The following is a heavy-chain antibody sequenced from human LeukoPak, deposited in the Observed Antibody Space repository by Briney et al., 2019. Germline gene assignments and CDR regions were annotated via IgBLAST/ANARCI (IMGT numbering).Heavy chain of an antibody. J-gene: IGHJ4*02. CDR2: IYYSGNT. CDR1: GDSIRSNSYY. Sequence: PSETLSLTCNVSGDSIRSNSYYWGWIRQPPGKGLEWIGDIYYSGNTKYTPSLKSRVTISVDTSKNQFSLKLSAVTAADTAVYYCARLHDYGDYYADYWGQGTLVTVSS. V-gene: IGHV4-39*01. CDR3: ARLHDYGDYYADY. D-gene: IGHD4-17*01.